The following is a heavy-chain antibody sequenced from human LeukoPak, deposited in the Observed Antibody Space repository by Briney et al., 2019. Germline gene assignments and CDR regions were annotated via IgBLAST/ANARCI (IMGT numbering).Heavy chain of an antibody. J-gene: IGHJ4*02. CDR2: INGDGTDT. Sequence: GGSLRLSCAASGFTFSRYWMHWVRQAPGEGLMWVSRINGDGTDTTYADSVRGRFTISRDNAENTLYLQMNNLRAEDTAVYYCARVGYIYGYVDFDYWGQGTLVTVSS. D-gene: IGHD5-18*01. CDR3: ARVGYIYGYVDFDY. V-gene: IGHV3-74*01. CDR1: GFTFSRYW.